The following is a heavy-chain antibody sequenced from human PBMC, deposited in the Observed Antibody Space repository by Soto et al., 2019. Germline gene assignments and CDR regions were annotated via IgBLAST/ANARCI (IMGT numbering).Heavy chain of an antibody. CDR1: GFTFSNYA. J-gene: IGHJ6*03. D-gene: IGHD2-15*01. Sequence: GGSLRLSCAASGFTFSNYAIHWVRQAPGKGLEWVAVISYDGSNKYYPGSVKGRFTISRDNSKNTLYLQMNNLRADDTAVYYCAKDGGEVTATRNYRYYYMDVWGRGTTVTVSS. V-gene: IGHV3-30*18. CDR2: ISYDGSNK. CDR3: AKDGGEVTATRNYRYYYMDV.